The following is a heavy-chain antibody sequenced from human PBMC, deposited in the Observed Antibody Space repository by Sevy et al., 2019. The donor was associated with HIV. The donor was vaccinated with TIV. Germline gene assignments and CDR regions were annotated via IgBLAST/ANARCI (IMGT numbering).Heavy chain of an antibody. J-gene: IGHJ4*02. D-gene: IGHD4-17*01. CDR3: ARDLVLYYGLDY. Sequence: GGSLRLSCVASGFTFSSYWMSWVRQAPGKGLEWVANIKQDGSEKYYVDSVKGRFTISRDNAKNSLYLQMNSLRAEDTAVYYCARDLVLYYGLDYWGQGTLVTVSS. CDR2: IKQDGSEK. V-gene: IGHV3-7*03. CDR1: GFTFSSYW.